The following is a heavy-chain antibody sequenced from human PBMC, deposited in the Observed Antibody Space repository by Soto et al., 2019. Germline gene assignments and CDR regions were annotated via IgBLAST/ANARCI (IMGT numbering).Heavy chain of an antibody. CDR3: VRDGAGTGTYDAFDI. CDR2: IKQDGSEK. D-gene: IGHD1-7*01. CDR1: GFTFSSYW. Sequence: GGSLRLSCAASGFTFSSYWMSWVRQAPGKGLEWVANIKQDGSEKYYVDSVKGRFTISRDNAKNSLYLQMNSLRAEDTAVYYCVRDGAGTGTYDAFDIWGQGTMVTVSS. V-gene: IGHV3-7*03. J-gene: IGHJ3*02.